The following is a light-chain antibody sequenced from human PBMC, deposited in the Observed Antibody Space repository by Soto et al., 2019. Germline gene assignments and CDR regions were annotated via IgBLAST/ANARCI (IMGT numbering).Light chain of an antibody. CDR1: SSDVGTYNL. CDR3: CSYATSPTLV. CDR2: AGS. Sequence: QSVLTQPASLSGSPGQSITISCTGSSSDVGTYNLVSWYQHHPGKAPKVMIYAGSERPSGVSHRFSGSTSGNTASLTISGLQAEDEANYYCCSYATSPTLVFGGGTKVTVL. V-gene: IGLV2-23*01. J-gene: IGLJ2*01.